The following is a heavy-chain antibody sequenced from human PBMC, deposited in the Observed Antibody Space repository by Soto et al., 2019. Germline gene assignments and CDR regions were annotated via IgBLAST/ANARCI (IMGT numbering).Heavy chain of an antibody. CDR2: ITHSGSA. V-gene: IGHV4-34*01. Sequence: PSETLSLTCALYGGSFSDYYWGWIRQTPGKGLECIGEITHSGSANYNPSLKSRVTLSLDTSKNQFSLSLTSVTAADTAVYYCARGLRASFGVRLSYYYYGLDVWGQGTTVTVSS. CDR1: GGSFSDYY. CDR3: ARGLRASFGVRLSYYYYGLDV. D-gene: IGHD3-10*01. J-gene: IGHJ6*02.